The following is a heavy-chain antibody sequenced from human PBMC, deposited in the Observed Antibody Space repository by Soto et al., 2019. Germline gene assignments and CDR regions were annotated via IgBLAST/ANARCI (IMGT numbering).Heavy chain of an antibody. D-gene: IGHD3-9*01. CDR3: ARDLTFDV. Sequence: PGGSVRLSCAASGFTFSTYWMSWVRQAPGKGLEWVANIKEDESEKYYGDSVRGRFTISRDNAKNSLYLQMNSLRDEDTAVYYCARDLTFDVWGQGTMVTVSS. V-gene: IGHV3-7*01. CDR2: IKEDESEK. J-gene: IGHJ3*01. CDR1: GFTFSTYW.